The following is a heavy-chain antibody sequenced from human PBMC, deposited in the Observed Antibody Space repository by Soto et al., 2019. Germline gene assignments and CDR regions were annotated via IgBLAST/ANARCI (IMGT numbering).Heavy chain of an antibody. V-gene: IGHV1-18*01. D-gene: IGHD3-10*01. J-gene: IGHJ5*02. CDR3: ARDFGRFDP. Sequence: QVQLVQSGPEVKKPGASVNVSCKASGYTFTSYAFSWVRQAPGHGLEWMGWISAYNGNTVYAQSLQDRITMTTDTATRPAYMELRSLRSGDTAVYYCARDFGRFDPWGQGTLVTVSS. CDR2: ISAYNGNT. CDR1: GYTFTSYA.